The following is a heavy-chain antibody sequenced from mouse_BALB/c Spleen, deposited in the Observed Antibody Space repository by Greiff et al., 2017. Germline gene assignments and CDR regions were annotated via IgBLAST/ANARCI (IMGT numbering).Heavy chain of an antibody. CDR3: ARSDSSSLYAMDY. Sequence: VQLQQSGPELVQPGASVRISCKASGYTFTSYYIHWVKQRPGQGLEWIGWIYPGNVNNKYNEKFKGKATLTAAKSSTTAYMQLSRLNSKDSAVYFCARSDSSSLYAMDYWGQGTSVTVSS. J-gene: IGHJ4*01. CDR2: IYPGNVNN. D-gene: IGHD3-2*01. CDR1: GYTFTSYY. V-gene: IGHV1S56*01.